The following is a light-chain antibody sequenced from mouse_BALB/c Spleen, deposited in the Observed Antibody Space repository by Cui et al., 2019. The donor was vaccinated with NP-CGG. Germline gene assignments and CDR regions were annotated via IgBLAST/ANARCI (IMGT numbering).Light chain of an antibody. V-gene: IGLV1*01. CDR3: ALWYSNHWV. CDR2: GAN. CDR1: TGAVIISNY. J-gene: IGLJ1*01. Sequence: QAVVTQESATTTSPGETVTLTCRSSTGAVIISNYANWVQEKPDHLFTGLIGGANNRAPGVPARFSGSLIGDKAALTITGAQTEDEAIYFCALWYSNHWVFGGGTKLTVL.